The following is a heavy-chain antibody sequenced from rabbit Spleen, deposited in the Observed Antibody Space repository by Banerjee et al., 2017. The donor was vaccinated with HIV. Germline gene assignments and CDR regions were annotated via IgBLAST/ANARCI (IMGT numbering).Heavy chain of an antibody. V-gene: IGHV1S45*01. J-gene: IGHJ4*01. D-gene: IGHD1-1*01. CDR2: IDTGSSGAT. Sequence: QEQLEESGGGLVKPEGSLTLTCIASGVSFSGDSYMCWVRQAPGKGLEWIACIDTGSSGATYYANWAKGRFTISSTSSTTVTLQMTSLTAADTATYFCARGGSGNYDYFNLWGPGTLVTVS. CDR3: ARGGSGNYDYFNL. CDR1: GVSFSGDSY.